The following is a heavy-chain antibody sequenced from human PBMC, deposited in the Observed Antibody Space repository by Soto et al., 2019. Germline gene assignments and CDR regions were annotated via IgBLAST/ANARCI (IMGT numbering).Heavy chain of an antibody. CDR3: ARWGSFDWLDGMDV. Sequence: EVQLVESGGGLVQPGGSLRLSCAASGFTFSSYEMNWVRQAPGKGLEWVSYISSSGSTIYYADSVKGRFTISRDIAKNSLYLQMNSLRAEDTAVYYCARWGSFDWLDGMDVWGQGTTVTVSS. CDR2: ISSSGSTI. CDR1: GFTFSSYE. J-gene: IGHJ6*02. V-gene: IGHV3-48*03. D-gene: IGHD3-9*01.